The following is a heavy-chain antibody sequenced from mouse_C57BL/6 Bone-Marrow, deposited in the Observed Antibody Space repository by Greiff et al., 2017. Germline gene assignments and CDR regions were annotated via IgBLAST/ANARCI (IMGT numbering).Heavy chain of an antibody. J-gene: IGHJ2*01. CDR3: ARRKGYDNY. CDR2: IYPRGGNT. Sequence: VQLQQSGAELARPGASVKLSCKASGYTFTSYGISWVKQRTGQGLEWIGEIYPRGGNTYYNEKFKGKATLTADKSYSTAYMQIRSLTSEDSAVYFCARRKGYDNYWGQGTTLTVSS. D-gene: IGHD2-2*01. V-gene: IGHV1-81*01. CDR1: GYTFTSYG.